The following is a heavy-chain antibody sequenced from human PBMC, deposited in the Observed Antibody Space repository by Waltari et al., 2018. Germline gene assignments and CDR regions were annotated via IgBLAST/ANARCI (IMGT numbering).Heavy chain of an antibody. CDR1: GFTFRHNW. Sequence: EMQLVESGGCLVQPGGSLRPPCAASGFTFRHNWLSWVGEAPGKGLEWVANIKQEGSEKYHVDSVKGRFNVSRDNAKNSMYLQMNSLRAEDTAVYYCARGASASCYTGGWCAFDIWGQGTMVTVSS. CDR3: ARGASASCYTGGWCAFDI. CDR2: IKQEGSEK. D-gene: IGHD2-2*02. J-gene: IGHJ3*02. V-gene: IGHV3-7*01.